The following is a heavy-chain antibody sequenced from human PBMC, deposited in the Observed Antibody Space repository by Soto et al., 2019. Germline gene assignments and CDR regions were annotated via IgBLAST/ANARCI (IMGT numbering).Heavy chain of an antibody. J-gene: IGHJ6*03. CDR2: IWYDGSNK. Sequence: GGSLRLSCAASGFTFSSYGMHWVRQAAGKGLEWVAVIWYDGSNKYYADSVKGRFTISRDNSKNTLYLQMNSLRAEDTAVYYCARVAQTVTTFDYYHYYMDVWGKGTTVTVSS. V-gene: IGHV3-33*01. CDR1: GFTFSSYG. CDR3: ARVAQTVTTFDYYHYYMDV. D-gene: IGHD4-17*01.